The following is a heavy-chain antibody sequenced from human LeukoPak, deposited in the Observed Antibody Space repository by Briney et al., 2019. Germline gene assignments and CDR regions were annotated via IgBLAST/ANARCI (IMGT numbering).Heavy chain of an antibody. V-gene: IGHV1-18*01. CDR1: GYTFTSYG. D-gene: IGHD3-22*01. CDR2: ISAYNGNT. J-gene: IGHJ4*02. CDR3: ARAKFYDSSGYYQGMYYFDY. Sequence: ASVKVSCKASGYTFTSYGISWVRQAPGQGLEWMGWISAYNGNTNYAQKLQSRVTMTTDTSTSTAYMELRSLRSDDTAVYYCARAKFYDSSGYYQGMYYFDYWGQGTLVTVSS.